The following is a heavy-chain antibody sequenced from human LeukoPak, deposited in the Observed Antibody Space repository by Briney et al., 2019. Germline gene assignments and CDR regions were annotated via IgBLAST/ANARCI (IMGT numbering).Heavy chain of an antibody. CDR3: AIHPRWLRSPYYFDY. CDR2: ISAYNGNT. CDR1: GYTFTSYD. J-gene: IGHJ4*02. V-gene: IGHV1-18*01. D-gene: IGHD5-12*01. Sequence: RWASVKVSFKASGYTFTSYDMNWVRQARGQGLEWMGWISAYNGNTNYAQKLQGRVTMTPDKYTSTAYMELRSLRCDHTAVYYCAIHPRWLRSPYYFDYWGQGTLVTVSS.